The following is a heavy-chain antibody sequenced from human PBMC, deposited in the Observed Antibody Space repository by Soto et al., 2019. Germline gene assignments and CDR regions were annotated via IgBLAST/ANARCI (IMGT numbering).Heavy chain of an antibody. V-gene: IGHV1-69*13. J-gene: IGHJ6*02. CDR2: IIPIFGTP. CDR1: GYTFTGYY. Sequence: ASVKVSCKASGYTFTGYYIHWVRQAPGQGLEWMGGIIPIFGTPDYAQHFPGRVTISADESTKTAYLELSSLRPEDTAVYYCARSPGITGTRASQYAMDVWGQGTTVTVSS. D-gene: IGHD1-20*01. CDR3: ARSPGITGTRASQYAMDV.